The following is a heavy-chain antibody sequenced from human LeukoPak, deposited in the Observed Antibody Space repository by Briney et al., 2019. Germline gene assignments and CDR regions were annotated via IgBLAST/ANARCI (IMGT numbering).Heavy chain of an antibody. CDR3: ARDRNGFTPHFDY. J-gene: IGHJ4*02. CDR2: TNPNSGGT. D-gene: IGHD3-3*01. Sequence: GASVTVSCKASGYTFTGYYMHWVRQAPGQGLEWMGWTNPNSGGTNYAQKFQGRVTMTRDTSISTAYMELSSLRSDDTAVYYCARDRNGFTPHFDYWGQGTLVTVSS. CDR1: GYTFTGYY. V-gene: IGHV1-2*02.